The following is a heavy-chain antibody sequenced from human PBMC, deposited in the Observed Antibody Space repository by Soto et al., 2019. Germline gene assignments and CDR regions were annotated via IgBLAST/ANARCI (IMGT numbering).Heavy chain of an antibody. CDR1: GDTFKKFA. CDR3: ARGVVPAAGAAPHYFPYGVDL. J-gene: IGHJ6*02. CDR2: IIPMFETT. D-gene: IGHD2-2*01. V-gene: IGHV1-69*06. Sequence: QVQLVQSGPEVKKPGSSVKVSCKTSGDTFKKFAISWVRQAPGQGPEWMGGIIPMFETTKYTQKFQSRVTFTGDKSTSTAYMEVTRLMSEDTATYFCARGVVPAAGAAPHYFPYGVDLWGQGTTVTVSS.